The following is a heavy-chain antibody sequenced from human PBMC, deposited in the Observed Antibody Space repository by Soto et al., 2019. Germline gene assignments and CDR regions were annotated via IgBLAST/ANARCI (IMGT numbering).Heavy chain of an antibody. D-gene: IGHD3-22*01. CDR1: GGSISSSSYY. CDR3: ARQIYDSSGYYYAY. J-gene: IGHJ4*02. V-gene: IGHV4-39*01. Sequence: QMQLQESGPGLVKPSETLSLTCTVSGGSISSSSYYWGLIRQPPGQGLEWIGTIYSLGNTYSNPSLKSRVTISVDKSKSQLFLKLSSVTAPDTAVYYCARQIYDSSGYYYAYWGQGTLGNVSS. CDR2: IYSLGNT.